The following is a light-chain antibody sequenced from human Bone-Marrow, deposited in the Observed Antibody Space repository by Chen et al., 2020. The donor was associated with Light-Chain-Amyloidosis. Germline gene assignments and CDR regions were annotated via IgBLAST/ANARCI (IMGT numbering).Light chain of an antibody. CDR1: SSDFGSSEF. Sequence: QSAVTQPASVSGSPGQSITISCTGTSSDFGSSEFVSWYQQHPGKAPQLIIFDVSNRPSGVSSRFSGSTSGNTASLFISGLQAEDEADYYCCSQTTYSTLKVFGGGTKLTVL. CDR3: CSQTTYSTLKV. J-gene: IGLJ2*01. CDR2: DVS. V-gene: IGLV2-14*03.